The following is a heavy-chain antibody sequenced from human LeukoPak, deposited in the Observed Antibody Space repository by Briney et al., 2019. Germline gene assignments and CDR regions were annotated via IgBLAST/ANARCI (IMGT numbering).Heavy chain of an antibody. CDR2: ISGSNGNT. J-gene: IGHJ6*03. D-gene: IGHD1-26*01. Sequence: ASVKVSCKVSAYTFTSYGISWVRQAPGQGLEWMGWISGSNGNTKSAQSLQGRVTTTTDTSTSTAYMELRSLRSDDTAVYYCARGTVSGADYYYMDVWGTGTTVTVSS. V-gene: IGHV1-18*01. CDR3: ARGTVSGADYYYMDV. CDR1: AYTFTSYG.